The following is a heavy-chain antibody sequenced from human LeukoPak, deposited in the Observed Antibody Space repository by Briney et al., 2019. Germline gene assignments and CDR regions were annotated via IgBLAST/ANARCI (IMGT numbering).Heavy chain of an antibody. V-gene: IGHV4-31*03. CDR3: ARVPYYYGSGSYYNGVVY. J-gene: IGHJ4*02. CDR1: GGSISSGGYY. Sequence: SSETLSLTCTVSGGSISSGGYYWTWIRQHPGKGLEWIGYIYYSGSTYYNPSLKGRLTISVDTSKNQFSLKLSSVTAADTAAYYCARVPYYYGSGSYYNGVVYWGQGTLVTVSS. D-gene: IGHD3-10*01. CDR2: IYYSGST.